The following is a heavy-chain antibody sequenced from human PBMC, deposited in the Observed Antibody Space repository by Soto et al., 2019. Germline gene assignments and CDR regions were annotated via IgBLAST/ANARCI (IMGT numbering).Heavy chain of an antibody. CDR2: IYYSGST. D-gene: IGHD1-1*01. CDR3: ARRDNWSDSHFDY. J-gene: IGHJ4*02. Sequence: QLQLQESGPGLVTPSETLSLTCTVSGDSISSNTYYWGWIRQPPGKGLEWIGTIYYSGSTYYNPSLKSRVAISVDTSKNQFSLKLSSVTAADTAVYYCARRDNWSDSHFDYWGRGTLVTVSS. CDR1: GDSISSNTYY. V-gene: IGHV4-39*01.